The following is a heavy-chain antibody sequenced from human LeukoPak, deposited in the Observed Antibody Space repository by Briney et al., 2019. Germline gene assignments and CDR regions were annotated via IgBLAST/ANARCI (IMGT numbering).Heavy chain of an antibody. Sequence: GASVKVSCKASGYTFTGYYMHWVRQAPGQGLEWMGWINPNSGGTNYAQKFQGRVTMTRDTSISTAYMELSRLTSDDTAVYYCARDLAGTIALGWFDPWGQGTLVTVSS. D-gene: IGHD6-13*01. V-gene: IGHV1-2*02. CDR2: INPNSGGT. CDR3: ARDLAGTIALGWFDP. CDR1: GYTFTGYY. J-gene: IGHJ5*02.